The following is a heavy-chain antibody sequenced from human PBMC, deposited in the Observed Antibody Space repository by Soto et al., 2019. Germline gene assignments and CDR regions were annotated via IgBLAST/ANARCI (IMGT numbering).Heavy chain of an antibody. CDR2: IYTSGST. J-gene: IGHJ5*02. V-gene: IGHV4-4*07. CDR1: GGSISSYY. CDR3: ARDWYSSGWYWFDP. Sequence: SETLSLTCTVSGGSISSYYWSWIRQPAGKGLEWIGRIYTSGSTNYNPSLKSRVTMSVDASKNQFSLKLSSVTAADTAVYYCARDWYSSGWYWFDPWGQGTLVTVSS. D-gene: IGHD6-19*01.